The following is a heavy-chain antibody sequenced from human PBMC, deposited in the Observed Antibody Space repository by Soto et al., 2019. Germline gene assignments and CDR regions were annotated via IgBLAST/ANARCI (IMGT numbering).Heavy chain of an antibody. D-gene: IGHD1-26*01. CDR2: IRNKANSYTT. J-gene: IGHJ4*01. CDR1: GFTFSDHY. CDR3: ARDSGKGAYFDY. V-gene: IGHV3-72*01. Sequence: EVQLVESVRGLVQPGGSQRLSCAASGFTFSDHYMDWVRQAPGKGLGWVGRIRNKANSYTTDYAASVKGRFTISRDDSKDSLYLQMNSLKTEDTAIYYCARDSGKGAYFDYWGHGTLATVSS.